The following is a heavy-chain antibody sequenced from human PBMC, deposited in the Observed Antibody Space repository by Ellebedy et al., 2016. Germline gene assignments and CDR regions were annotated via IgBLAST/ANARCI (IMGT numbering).Heavy chain of an antibody. V-gene: IGHV3-30*18. D-gene: IGHD6-19*01. J-gene: IGHJ4*02. CDR2: ISFDGSAK. CDR1: EFTFASYG. CDR3: AKETSGWRKYFHY. Sequence: GESLKISXAASEFTFASYGMHWVRQAPGKGLGWVAVISFDGSAKSYADSVKGRFTISRNNSKNTLYLQMNSLRAEDTAVYYCAKETSGWRKYFHYWGQGTLVTVSS.